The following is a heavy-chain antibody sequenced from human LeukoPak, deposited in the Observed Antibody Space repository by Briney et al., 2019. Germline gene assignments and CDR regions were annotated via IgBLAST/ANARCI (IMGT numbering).Heavy chain of an antibody. V-gene: IGHV1-2*02. CDR3: ARGAGNFDWLLPDY. CDR1: GYTFTGYY. CDR2: INPNSGGT. Sequence: GASVKVSCKASGYTFTGYYMHWVRQAPGQGLEWMGWINPNSGGTNYAQKFQGRVTMTRDTSISTAYMELSRLRSDDTAVYYCARGAGNFDWLLPDYWGQGTLVTVSS. J-gene: IGHJ4*02. D-gene: IGHD3-9*01.